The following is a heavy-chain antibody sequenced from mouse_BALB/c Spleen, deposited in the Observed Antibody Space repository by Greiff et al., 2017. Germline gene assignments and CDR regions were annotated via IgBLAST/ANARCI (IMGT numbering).Heavy chain of an antibody. CDR2: ISYDGSN. Sequence: EVQLQQSGPGLVKPSQSLSLTCSVTGYSITSGYYWNWIRQFPGNKLEWMGYISYDGSNNYNPFLKNRISITRDTSKNQFFLKLNSVTTEDTATYYCARRPHYYGNYNYAMDYWGQGTSVTVSS. D-gene: IGHD2-1*01. V-gene: IGHV3-6*02. J-gene: IGHJ4*01. CDR3: ARRPHYYGNYNYAMDY. CDR1: GYSITSGYY.